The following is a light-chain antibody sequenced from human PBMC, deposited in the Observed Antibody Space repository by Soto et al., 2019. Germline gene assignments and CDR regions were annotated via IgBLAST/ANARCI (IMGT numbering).Light chain of an antibody. CDR1: QSVSSH. Sequence: EIVLTQSPATLSLSPGERDALSCRASQSVSSHLAWYQQKPGQAPRLLIYDASNRATGIPARFSGSGSGTDFTLIISCLEPEDLAVYYCQQRSNWPLTFGRGTKVEIK. J-gene: IGKJ4*01. CDR3: QQRSNWPLT. CDR2: DAS. V-gene: IGKV3-11*01.